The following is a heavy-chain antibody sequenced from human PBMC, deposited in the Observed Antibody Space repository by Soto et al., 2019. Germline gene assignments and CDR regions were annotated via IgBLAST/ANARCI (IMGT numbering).Heavy chain of an antibody. V-gene: IGHV3-7*01. Sequence: GGSLRLSCAASGFTFSSYWMSWVRQAPGKGLEWVANIKQDGSEKYYVDSVKGRFTISRDNAKNSLYLQMNSLRAEDTAVYYCARDGEAGYYYDSSGYFAPHVGAFDIWGQGTMVTVSS. CDR2: IKQDGSEK. CDR1: GFTFSSYW. J-gene: IGHJ3*02. D-gene: IGHD3-22*01. CDR3: ARDGEAGYYYDSSGYFAPHVGAFDI.